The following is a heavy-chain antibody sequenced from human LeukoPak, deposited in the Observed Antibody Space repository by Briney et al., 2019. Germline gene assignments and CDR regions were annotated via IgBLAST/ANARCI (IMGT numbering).Heavy chain of an antibody. CDR3: ARHGEAAGIDY. CDR2: INHSGST. CDR1: GGSFSGYY. Sequence: KVSETLSLTCGVYGGSFSGYYWSWIPQPPGKGLEWIGEINHSGSTNYNPSLKSRVTISVDTSKNQFSLKLSSVTAADTAVYYCARHGEAAGIDYWGQGTLVTVSS. J-gene: IGHJ4*02. V-gene: IGHV4-34*01. D-gene: IGHD6-13*01.